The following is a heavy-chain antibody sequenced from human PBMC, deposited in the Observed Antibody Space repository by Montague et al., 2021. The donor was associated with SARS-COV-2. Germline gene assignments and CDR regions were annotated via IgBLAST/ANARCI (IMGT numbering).Heavy chain of an antibody. D-gene: IGHD4-11*01. CDR3: ARWDPQTLTVISLRGKSANDY. CDR1: GESFSGFF. CDR2: INDRGVTNY. Sequence: SETLSLTCAVYGESFSGFFWSWIRQPPGKGLDWIAEINDRGVTNYNYNPSLGSRVTISADTSKNQFSLKLRSVTAADTAVYYCARWDPQTLTVISLRGKSANDYWGQGTMVTVSS. J-gene: IGHJ4*02. V-gene: IGHV4-34*01.